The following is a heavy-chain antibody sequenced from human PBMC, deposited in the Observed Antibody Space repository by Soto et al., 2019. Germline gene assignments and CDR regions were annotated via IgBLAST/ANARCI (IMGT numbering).Heavy chain of an antibody. Sequence: ASVKVSCKASGYTFTGYYMHWVRQAPGQGLEWMGWINPNSGGTNYAQKFQGRVTMTRDTSISTAYMELSRLRSDDTAVYYCARLYYYDSSGSGYWGQGTLVTVSS. D-gene: IGHD3-22*01. CDR2: INPNSGGT. CDR1: GYTFTGYY. CDR3: ARLYYYDSSGSGY. J-gene: IGHJ4*02. V-gene: IGHV1-2*02.